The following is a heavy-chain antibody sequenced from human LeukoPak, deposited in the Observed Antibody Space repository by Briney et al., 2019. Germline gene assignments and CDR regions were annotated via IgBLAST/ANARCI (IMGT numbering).Heavy chain of an antibody. CDR3: AGGYAFDV. J-gene: IGHJ3*01. Sequence: SQTLSLTCAISGDSLSNNNGDWKWIRQSPSRGLEWLGRTYYRSQWYNDYARSVMSRISVDPDTSKNQFSLHLSSVTPDDTAVYYCAGGYAFDVWGQGTMVTVSS. CDR2: TYYRSQWYN. V-gene: IGHV6-1*01. CDR1: GDSLSNNNGD.